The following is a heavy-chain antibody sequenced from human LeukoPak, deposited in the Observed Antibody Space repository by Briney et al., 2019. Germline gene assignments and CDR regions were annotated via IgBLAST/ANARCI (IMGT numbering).Heavy chain of an antibody. Sequence: PSETLSLTCAVYGGSFSGYYWSWIRQPPGKGLEWIGEINHSGSTNYNPSLKSRVTISVDTSKNQFSLKLSSVTAADTAVYYCAMRKSSGSYYKGEFDYWGQGTLVTVSS. V-gene: IGHV4-34*01. CDR1: GGSFSGYY. J-gene: IGHJ4*02. CDR3: AMRKSSGSYYKGEFDY. CDR2: INHSGST. D-gene: IGHD1-26*01.